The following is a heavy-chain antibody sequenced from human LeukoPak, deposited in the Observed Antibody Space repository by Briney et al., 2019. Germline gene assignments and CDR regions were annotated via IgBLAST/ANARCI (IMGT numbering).Heavy chain of an antibody. CDR3: ARERERDFDY. V-gene: IGHV3-23*01. J-gene: IGHJ4*02. CDR2: ISSSGGST. CDR1: GFTFSGYG. Sequence: PGGSLRLSCAASGFTFSGYGMTWVRQAPGKGLEWVSGISSSGGSTYYADSVKGRFTISRDNSKNTLYLQMNSLRAEDTAVYYCARERERDFDYWGQGTLVTVSS. D-gene: IGHD1-26*01.